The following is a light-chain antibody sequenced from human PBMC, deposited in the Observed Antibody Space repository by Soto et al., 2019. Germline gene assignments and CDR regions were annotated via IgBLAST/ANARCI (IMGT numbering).Light chain of an antibody. V-gene: IGKV3-15*01. Sequence: MTQSPATLSVSPGETATLSCRANQSVSSNLAWYQQKPGQAPRLLIYGASTRATGIPARFSGSGSGTEFTLTISSLQSEDFGVYYCQENNNWPPGRLTFGGGTKVEIE. CDR2: GAS. J-gene: IGKJ4*01. CDR3: QENNNWPPGRLT. CDR1: QSVSSN.